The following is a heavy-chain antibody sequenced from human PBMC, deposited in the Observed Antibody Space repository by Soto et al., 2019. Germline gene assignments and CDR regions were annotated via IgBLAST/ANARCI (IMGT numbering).Heavy chain of an antibody. J-gene: IGHJ4*02. CDR2: FFPGDSDT. CDR1: GYSFTRYS. Sequence: EVQLVQSGAEVKKPGESLKISCKGSGYSFTRYSIGWVRQKPGQGLEWMGIFFPGDSDTRYSQSFQGQVTISADKSISTAYLHWISLKASDSAIYYCAISSIAAAGFDYWGRGTVVTVSS. V-gene: IGHV5-51*01. D-gene: IGHD6-13*01. CDR3: AISSIAAAGFDY.